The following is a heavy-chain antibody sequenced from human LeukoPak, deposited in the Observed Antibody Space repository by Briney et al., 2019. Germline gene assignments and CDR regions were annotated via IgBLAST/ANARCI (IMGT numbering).Heavy chain of an antibody. J-gene: IGHJ6*02. D-gene: IGHD6-13*01. Sequence: GGSLRLSCAASGFTFSSYGMHWVRQAPGKGLEWVAFIRYDGSNKYYADSVKGRFTISRDNSKNTLYLQMNSLRAEATAVYYCAKGEAAAGYGYYGMDVWGQGTTVTVSS. CDR3: AKGEAAAGYGYYGMDV. CDR2: IRYDGSNK. CDR1: GFTFSSYG. V-gene: IGHV3-30*02.